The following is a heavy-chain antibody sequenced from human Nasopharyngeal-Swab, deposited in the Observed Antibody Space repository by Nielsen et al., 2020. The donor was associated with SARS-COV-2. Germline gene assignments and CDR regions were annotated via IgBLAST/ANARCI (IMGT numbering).Heavy chain of an antibody. V-gene: IGHV3-30-3*01. CDR3: ARDQGGSGWGDDAFDI. CDR2: ISYDGSNK. CDR1: GFTFSSYA. J-gene: IGHJ3*02. D-gene: IGHD6-19*01. Sequence: GESLKISCAASGFTFSSYAMHWVRQAPGKGLEWVAVISYDGSNKYYADSVKGRFTISRDNSKNTLYLQMNSLRAEDTAVYYCARDQGGSGWGDDAFDIWGQGTMVTVSS.